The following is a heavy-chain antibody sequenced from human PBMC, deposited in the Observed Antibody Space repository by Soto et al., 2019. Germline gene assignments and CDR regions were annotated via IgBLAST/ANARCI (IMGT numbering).Heavy chain of an antibody. CDR2: IFSNDEK. V-gene: IGHV2-26*01. Sequence: SGPTLVNPTETLTLTCTVSGFSLSNARMGVSWIRQPPGKALEWLAHIFSNDEKSYSTSLKSRLTISKDTSKSQVVLTMTNMDPVDTATYYCARIFGVVTSYYFDYWGQGTLVTVSS. CDR3: ARIFGVVTSYYFDY. D-gene: IGHD3-3*01. CDR1: GFSLSNARMG. J-gene: IGHJ4*02.